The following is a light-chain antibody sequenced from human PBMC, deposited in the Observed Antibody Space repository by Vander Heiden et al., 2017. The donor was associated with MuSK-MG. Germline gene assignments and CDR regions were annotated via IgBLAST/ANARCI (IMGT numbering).Light chain of an antibody. V-gene: IGKV3-11*01. CDR2: DAS. Sequence: EIVLTQSPATLSLSPGERATLSCRASQSVSTYLAWYQHKPGQAPRLLIYDASNRAAGIPARFSGSGYGTDFTLTISSLEPEDFAVYYCQQHSNWPPYTFGQGTKLEIK. J-gene: IGKJ2*01. CDR1: QSVSTY. CDR3: QQHSNWPPYT.